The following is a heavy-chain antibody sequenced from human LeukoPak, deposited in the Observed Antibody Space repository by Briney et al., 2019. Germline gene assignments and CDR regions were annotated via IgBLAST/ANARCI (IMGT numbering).Heavy chain of an antibody. J-gene: IGHJ4*02. CDR1: GFTFSSYE. CDR3: ASKNYYDSSGYYDY. Sequence: PGGSLRLSCAAFGFTFSSYEMNWVRQAPGKGLEWVSYISSSGSTIYYADSVKGRFTISRDNAKNSLYLQMNSLRAEYTAVYYCASKNYYDSSGYYDYWGQGTLVTVSS. V-gene: IGHV3-48*03. CDR2: ISSSGSTI. D-gene: IGHD3-22*01.